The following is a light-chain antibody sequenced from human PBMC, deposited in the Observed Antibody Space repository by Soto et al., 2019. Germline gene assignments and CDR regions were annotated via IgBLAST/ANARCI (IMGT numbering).Light chain of an antibody. J-gene: IGKJ2*01. CDR2: GAS. CDR1: QSVSSSY. V-gene: IGKV3-20*01. Sequence: EIVLTQSPGTLSLSPGERATLSCRASQSVSSSYLAWYQQKPGQAPRLLIYGASSRATGIPDRFSGSGSGTDYTLNISRLEPEEFAVYYCQQYGSSPLYTFGQGTKREIK. CDR3: QQYGSSPLYT.